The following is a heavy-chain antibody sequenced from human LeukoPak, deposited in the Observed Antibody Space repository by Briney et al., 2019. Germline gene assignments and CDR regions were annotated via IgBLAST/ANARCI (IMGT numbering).Heavy chain of an antibody. Sequence: GGSLRLSCAASGFTVSSNYMSWVRQAPGKGLEWVSVIYSGGSTYYADSVKGRFTISRDNSKNTLYLQMNSLRAEDTAVYYRALSGWSTPYYFDYWGQGTLVTVSS. J-gene: IGHJ4*02. D-gene: IGHD6-19*01. CDR2: IYSGGST. CDR3: ALSGWSTPYYFDY. V-gene: IGHV3-53*01. CDR1: GFTVSSNY.